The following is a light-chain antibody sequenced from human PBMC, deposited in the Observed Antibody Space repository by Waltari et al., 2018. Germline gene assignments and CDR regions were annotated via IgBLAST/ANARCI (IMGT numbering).Light chain of an antibody. CDR3: QQSYSTPQT. J-gene: IGKJ1*01. Sequence: DIQMTQSPSSLSASVGDRVTITFRASQRISSYLNWYQQKPGKAPKLLIYAASSLQSGVPSRFSGSGSGTDFTLTISSLQPEDFATYYCQQSYSTPQTFGQGTKVEIK. V-gene: IGKV1-39*01. CDR1: QRISSY. CDR2: AAS.